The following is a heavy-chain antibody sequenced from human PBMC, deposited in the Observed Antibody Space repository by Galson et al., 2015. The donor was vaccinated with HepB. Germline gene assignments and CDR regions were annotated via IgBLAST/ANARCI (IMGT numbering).Heavy chain of an antibody. CDR1: GFTFSNSG. Sequence: SLRLSCAASGFTFSNSGMHWVRQAPGKGLEWVALIWYDGSQKFYADSVKGRFTISRDNSRNTVFLQMNSLTAEDTAVYYCAKGRVWQVTSGLDYWGQGTLVTVSS. V-gene: IGHV3-33*06. CDR2: IWYDGSQK. CDR3: AKGRVWQVTSGLDY. D-gene: IGHD6-19*01. J-gene: IGHJ4*02.